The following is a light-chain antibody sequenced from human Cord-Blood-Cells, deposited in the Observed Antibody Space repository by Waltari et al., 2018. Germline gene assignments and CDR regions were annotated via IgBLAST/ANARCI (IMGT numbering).Light chain of an antibody. CDR3: CSYAGSSTYV. V-gene: IGLV2-23*01. CDR1: SSDVGSYNL. Sequence: QSALTQPASVSGSPGQSITISCTGTSSDVGSYNLVSWYQQHPGKAPKLMIYEGSKRPSGVANRCSGYKSGNTASLTSSGLQAEDEAYYYCCSYAGSSTYVFGTGTKVTVL. CDR2: EGS. J-gene: IGLJ1*01.